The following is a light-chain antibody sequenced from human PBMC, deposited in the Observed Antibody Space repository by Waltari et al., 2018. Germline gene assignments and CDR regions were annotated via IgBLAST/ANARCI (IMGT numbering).Light chain of an antibody. CDR2: AAS. Sequence: DIQMTQSPSSLSASVGDRVTIACRASQSISTYLNWYRQKPGKAPMLLLYAASSLQSGVPSRFSGSGSGTDFTLTISNLQPEDFGTYYCQQSYSSPRTFGQGTKVEIK. CDR1: QSISTY. J-gene: IGKJ1*01. V-gene: IGKV1-39*01. CDR3: QQSYSSPRT.